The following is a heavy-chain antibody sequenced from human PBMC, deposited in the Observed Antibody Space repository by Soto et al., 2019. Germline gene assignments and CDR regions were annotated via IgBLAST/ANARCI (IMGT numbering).Heavy chain of an antibody. CDR2: ISGSGGST. CDR1: GFTFSSYA. Sequence: GGSLRLSCAASGFTFSSYAMSWVRQAPGKGLEWVSAISGSGGSTYYADSMKGRFTISRDNSKNTLYLQMNSLRAEDTAVYYCAKDLRYCSGGSCYSGPLVYLPHWGQGTLVTVSS. J-gene: IGHJ1*01. CDR3: AKDLRYCSGGSCYSGPLVYLPH. V-gene: IGHV3-23*01. D-gene: IGHD2-15*01.